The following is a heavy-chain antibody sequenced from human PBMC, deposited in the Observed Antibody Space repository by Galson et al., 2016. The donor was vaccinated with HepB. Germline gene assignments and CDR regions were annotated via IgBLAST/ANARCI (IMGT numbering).Heavy chain of an antibody. J-gene: IGHJ6*02. V-gene: IGHV3-21*01. CDR1: GFTFSAYT. D-gene: IGHD6-6*01. CDR3: ARDTTAARLWDYYYGMDV. CDR2: ISGESDYI. Sequence: SLRLSCAASGFTFSAYTMNWVRQAPGKGLEWISSISGESDYIYYADSVKGRFTISRDNAKNSLYLQMNSLRAEDTAVYYWARDTTAARLWDYYYGMDVWGQGTTVTVSS.